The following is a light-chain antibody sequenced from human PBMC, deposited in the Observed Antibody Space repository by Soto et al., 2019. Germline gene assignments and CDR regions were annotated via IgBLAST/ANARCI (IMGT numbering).Light chain of an antibody. Sequence: DIVMTQAPLSAPVTLGQPASISFGSSQSLVHSDGNTYFSWLQQRPGQPPRLLIYKISNRFSGGPERFSGSGAGTDFTLKISRVEAEDVGIYYCVQLTQSLWPFGQGSTVDI. CDR1: QSLVHSDGNTY. CDR2: KIS. CDR3: VQLTQSLWP. J-gene: IGKJ1*01. V-gene: IGKV2-24*01.